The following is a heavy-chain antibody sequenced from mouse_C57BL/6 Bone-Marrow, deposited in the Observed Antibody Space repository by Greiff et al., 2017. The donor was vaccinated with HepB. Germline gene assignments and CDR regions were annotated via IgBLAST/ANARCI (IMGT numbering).Heavy chain of an antibody. V-gene: IGHV10-1*01. CDR2: IRSKSNNYAT. J-gene: IGHJ3*01. Sequence: EVQRVESGGGLVQPKGSLKLSCAASGFSFNTYAMNWVRQAPGKGLEWVARIRSKSNNYATYYADSVKDRFTISRDDSESMLYLQMNNLKTEDTAMYYCVRPYYYGSSPAWFAYWGQGTLVTVSA. D-gene: IGHD1-1*01. CDR3: VRPYYYGSSPAWFAY. CDR1: GFSFNTYA.